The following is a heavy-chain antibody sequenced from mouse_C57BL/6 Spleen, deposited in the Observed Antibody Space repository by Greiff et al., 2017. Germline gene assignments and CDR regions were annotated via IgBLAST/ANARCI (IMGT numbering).Heavy chain of an antibody. J-gene: IGHJ4*01. D-gene: IGHD2-5*01. Sequence: QVPLQQSGAELVKPGASVKISCKASGYAFSSYWMNWVKQRPGKGLEWIGQIYPGDGDTNYNGKFKGKATLTADKSSSTAYMQLSSLTSEDSAVYFCATYYSNLGAMDYWGQGTSVTVSS. V-gene: IGHV1-80*01. CDR3: ATYYSNLGAMDY. CDR2: IYPGDGDT. CDR1: GYAFSSYW.